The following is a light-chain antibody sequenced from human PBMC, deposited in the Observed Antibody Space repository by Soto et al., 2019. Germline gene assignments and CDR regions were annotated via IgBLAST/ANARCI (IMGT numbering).Light chain of an antibody. CDR1: QNIKTY. V-gene: IGKV1-39*01. Sequence: DIQMTQSPSSLSASVGDRVTITCRASQNIKTYLTWFQQKPGKAPNLLIYDASMLQSGVPSRFSGSGSGTDFTLTISSLQPEDFATYYCQQTYSTSWTFGQGTKVEIK. J-gene: IGKJ1*01. CDR3: QQTYSTSWT. CDR2: DAS.